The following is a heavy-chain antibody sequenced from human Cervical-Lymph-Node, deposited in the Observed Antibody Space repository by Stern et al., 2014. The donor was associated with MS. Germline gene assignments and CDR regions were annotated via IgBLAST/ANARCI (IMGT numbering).Heavy chain of an antibody. V-gene: IGHV1-8*01. D-gene: IGHD3-22*01. CDR1: GYTFVGYD. J-gene: IGHJ1*01. CDR2: MNPSTGDT. Sequence: QVQLVQSGAEVKKPGASVQVSCKASGYTFVGYDLHWVRQATGQGLEWMGWMNPSTGDTGFAQKFQGRVIMTRNTSISTAYMELTSLRSEDTAVYYCARAYYDSANEHFSAEYFRHWGQGTLVTVSS. CDR3: ARAYYDSANEHFSAEYFRH.